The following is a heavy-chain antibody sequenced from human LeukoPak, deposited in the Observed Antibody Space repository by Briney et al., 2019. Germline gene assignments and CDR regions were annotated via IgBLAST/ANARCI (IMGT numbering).Heavy chain of an antibody. CDR1: GFTFSTYE. Sequence: GGSLRLSCAASGFTFSTYEMNWVRQAPGKGLEWVSYISSSGSTIFYADSVKGRFTISRDNAKNSLYLQMNSLRAEDTAVYYCARDNYDSSTPYYFDYWGQGTLVTVSS. D-gene: IGHD3-22*01. CDR3: ARDNYDSSTPYYFDY. CDR2: ISSSGSTI. V-gene: IGHV3-48*03. J-gene: IGHJ4*02.